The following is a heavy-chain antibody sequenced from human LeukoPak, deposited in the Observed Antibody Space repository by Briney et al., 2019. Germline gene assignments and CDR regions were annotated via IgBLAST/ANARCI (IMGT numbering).Heavy chain of an antibody. CDR3: ASLGFSGLYYFDY. J-gene: IGHJ4*02. D-gene: IGHD6-19*01. CDR1: GGSISSGGY. CDR2: IYHSGST. V-gene: IGHV4-30-2*02. Sequence: SETLSLTCSVSGGSISSGGYWSWIRQPPGKGLEWIGYIYHSGSTYYNPSLKSRVTMSVDTSKNQFSLKLSPVTAADTAVYYCASLGFSGLYYFDYWGQGTLVTVSS.